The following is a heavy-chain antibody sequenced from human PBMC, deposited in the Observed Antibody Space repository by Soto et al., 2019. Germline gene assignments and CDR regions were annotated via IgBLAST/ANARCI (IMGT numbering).Heavy chain of an antibody. J-gene: IGHJ4*02. CDR2: IRNKANTYTP. CDR1: GFTFSDHY. V-gene: IGHV3-72*01. Sequence: HPGGSLRLSCAASGFTFSDHYMDWVRQATGKGLEWVARIRNKANTYTPEYAASVKARFTISRDDSKNSLYLQMNSLKTEDTAVYYCARAPRGNYYFDYWGQGTLVTVSS. CDR3: ARAPRGNYYFDY. D-gene: IGHD1-26*01.